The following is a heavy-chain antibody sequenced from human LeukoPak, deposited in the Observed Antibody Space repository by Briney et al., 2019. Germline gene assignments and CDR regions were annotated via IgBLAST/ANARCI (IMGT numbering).Heavy chain of an antibody. J-gene: IGHJ5*02. CDR1: GFSFSTYS. Sequence: PGGSLRLSCAASGFSFSTYSMNWVRQAPGKGLEWVSSISRNSRYIYYADSMRGRFTISRDNAKNSLYLQMNSLKPEDTAVYYCAKDMDSGSWYGGWNWFDPWGQGTLVTVSS. D-gene: IGHD6-13*01. CDR3: AKDMDSGSWYGGWNWFDP. CDR2: ISRNSRYI. V-gene: IGHV3-21*06.